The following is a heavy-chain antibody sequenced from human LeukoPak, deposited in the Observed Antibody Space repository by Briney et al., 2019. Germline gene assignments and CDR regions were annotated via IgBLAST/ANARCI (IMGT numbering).Heavy chain of an antibody. V-gene: IGHV3-21*01. CDR3: ASQNGDCVDY. CDR1: GFTVSTNY. D-gene: IGHD2-21*02. CDR2: ISRSSSYI. Sequence: GGSLRLSCVASGFTVSTNYMNWVRQAPGKGLEWVSSISRSSSYIYYADSVKGRSTISRDNAKNSLFLQMDSLRAEDTAVYYCASQNGDCVDYWGQGTLVTVSS. J-gene: IGHJ4*02.